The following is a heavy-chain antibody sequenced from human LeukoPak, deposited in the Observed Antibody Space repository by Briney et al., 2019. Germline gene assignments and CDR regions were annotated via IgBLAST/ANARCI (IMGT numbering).Heavy chain of an antibody. J-gene: IGHJ4*02. D-gene: IGHD6-19*01. CDR3: AKDQRSIAVAGYFDY. CDR2: ISSSGSTI. V-gene: IGHV3-48*04. Sequence: GGSLRLSCAASGFTFSSYSMNWVRQAPGKGLEWVSYISSSGSTIYYADSVKGRFTISRDNAKNSLYLQMNSLRAEDTAVYYCAKDQRSIAVAGYFDYWGQGTLVTVSS. CDR1: GFTFSSYS.